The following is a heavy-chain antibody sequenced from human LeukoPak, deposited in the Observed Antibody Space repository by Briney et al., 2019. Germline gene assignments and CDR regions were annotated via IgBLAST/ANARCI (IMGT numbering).Heavy chain of an antibody. D-gene: IGHD3-22*01. V-gene: IGHV1-69*02. J-gene: IGHJ4*02. CDR2: IIPILGIA. Sequence: KPGSSVKVSCKASGGTFSSYTISWVRQAPGQGPEWMGRIIPILGIANYAQKFQGRVTITADKSTSTAYMELSSLRSEDTAVYYCASMSYDSGFDYWGQGTLVTVSS. CDR1: GGTFSSYT. CDR3: ASMSYDSGFDY.